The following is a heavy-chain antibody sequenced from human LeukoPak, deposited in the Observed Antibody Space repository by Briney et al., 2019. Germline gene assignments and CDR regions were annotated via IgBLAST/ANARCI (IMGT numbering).Heavy chain of an antibody. V-gene: IGHV1-18*01. J-gene: IGHJ4*02. Sequence: ASVKVSCKTSGYTFTTYSISWVRQAPGQGLEWMGWISVYSGNTNYAQKLQSRVTMTTDTSTSTAYMELRSLRSDDTAVYYCARSSIAARRNLDYWGRGTLVTVSS. CDR2: ISVYSGNT. CDR3: ARSSIAARRNLDY. CDR1: GYTFTTYS. D-gene: IGHD6-6*01.